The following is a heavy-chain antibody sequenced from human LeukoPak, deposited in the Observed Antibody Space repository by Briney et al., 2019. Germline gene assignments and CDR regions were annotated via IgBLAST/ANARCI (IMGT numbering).Heavy chain of an antibody. V-gene: IGHV3-11*04. D-gene: IGHD2-8*02. CDR2: IGTSGTTI. CDR1: GFAFSDYY. CDR3: ARVRYCKYAWACDH. J-gene: IGHJ4*02. Sequence: GGSLRLSCAASGFAFSDYYMSWIRQAPGKGLEWVSYIGTSGTTIYYVDSVKGRFTISRDNAKNSLYLQMNSLRAEDTAVYYCARVRYCKYAWACDHWGQGTLVTVSS.